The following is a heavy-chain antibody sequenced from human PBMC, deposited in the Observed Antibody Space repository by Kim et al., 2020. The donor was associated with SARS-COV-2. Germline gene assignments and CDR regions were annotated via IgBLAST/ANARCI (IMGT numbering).Heavy chain of an antibody. CDR3: AGGYISRWWWAFDI. D-gene: IGHD6-13*01. Sequence: GGSLRLSCAASGFTFSSYDMNWVRQATGKGLEWVSAIGTTGDTYYQGAVMRRFTISSEDDKNSLYHQMNSRIAGDKAVYYCAGGYISRWWWAFDIRGQG. CDR2: IGTTGDT. V-gene: IGHV3-13*01. CDR1: GFTFSSYD. J-gene: IGHJ3*02.